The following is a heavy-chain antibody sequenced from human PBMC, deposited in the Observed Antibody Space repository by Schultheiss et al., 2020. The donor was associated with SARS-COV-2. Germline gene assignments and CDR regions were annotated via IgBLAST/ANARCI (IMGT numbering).Heavy chain of an antibody. V-gene: IGHV3-30*04. CDR3: ARSWGAGATVDY. Sequence: GESLKISCAASGFTFSSYAMHWVRQAPGKGLEWVAVISYDGSNKYYADSVKGRFTISRDNSKNTLYLQMNSLRAEDTAVYYCARSWGAGATVDYWGQGTLVTVSS. D-gene: IGHD1-26*01. J-gene: IGHJ4*02. CDR2: ISYDGSNK. CDR1: GFTFSSYA.